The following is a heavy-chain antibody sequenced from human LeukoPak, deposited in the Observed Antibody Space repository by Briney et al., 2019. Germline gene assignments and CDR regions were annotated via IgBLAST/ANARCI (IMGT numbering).Heavy chain of an antibody. D-gene: IGHD3-9*01. V-gene: IGHV3-23*01. J-gene: IGHJ4*02. Sequence: GGSLRLSCAASGFTFNSYGMSWVRQAPGKGLEWVSAISGSGGSTYYADSVKGRFTISRDNSKNTLYLQVNSLRAEDTAVYYCAKAPPYFDWLLLTFPFDYWGQGTLVTVSS. CDR1: GFTFNSYG. CDR3: AKAPPYFDWLLLTFPFDY. CDR2: ISGSGGST.